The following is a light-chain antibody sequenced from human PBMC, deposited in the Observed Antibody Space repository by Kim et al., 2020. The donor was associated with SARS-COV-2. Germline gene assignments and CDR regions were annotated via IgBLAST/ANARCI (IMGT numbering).Light chain of an antibody. J-gene: IGKJ4*01. CDR2: AAT. CDR3: QQSYSSPCT. Sequence: ASVGDRVTITCRASQSISSYLAWYQLKPGKAPKLLIYAATTLLSGVPSSFSGSASGTDFTLTISSLQPEDFATYYCQQSYSSPCTFGRGTKVDIK. V-gene: IGKV1-39*01. CDR1: QSISSY.